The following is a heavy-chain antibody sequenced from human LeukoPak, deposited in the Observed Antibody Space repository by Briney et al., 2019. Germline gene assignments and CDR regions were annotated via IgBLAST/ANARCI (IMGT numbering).Heavy chain of an antibody. J-gene: IGHJ6*03. CDR2: IFTSGSV. Sequence: SETLSLTCSVSGGSISSYYWSWIRQPPGKALEWVGYIFTSGSVYYNPSLESRVTISLDTSKNQFSLELSYVTAADTAVYYCARRDFYYYYMDVWGKGTTVTVSS. D-gene: IGHD3-9*01. CDR3: ARRDFYYYYMDV. CDR1: GGSISSYY. V-gene: IGHV4-4*09.